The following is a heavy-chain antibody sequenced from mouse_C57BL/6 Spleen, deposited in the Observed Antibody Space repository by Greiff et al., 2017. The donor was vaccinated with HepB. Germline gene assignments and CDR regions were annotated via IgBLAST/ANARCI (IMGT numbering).Heavy chain of an antibody. CDR2: IYPGDGDT. CDR3: ASSSPLFDY. D-gene: IGHD1-1*01. V-gene: IGHV1-82*01. J-gene: IGHJ2*01. Sequence: QVQLKESGPELVKPGASVKISCKASGYAFSSSWMNWVTQRPGKGLEWIGRIYPGDGDTNYNGKFKGKATLTADKSSSTAYMQLSSLTSEDSAVYFCASSSPLFDYWGQGTTLTVSS. CDR1: GYAFSSSW.